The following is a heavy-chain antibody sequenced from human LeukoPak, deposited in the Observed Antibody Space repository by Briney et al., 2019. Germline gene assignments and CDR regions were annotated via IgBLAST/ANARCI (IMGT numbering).Heavy chain of an antibody. J-gene: IGHJ5*02. CDR2: ISGSGGST. Sequence: GGSLRLSCAASGFTFSSYAMSWVRRAPGKGLEWVSAISGSGGSTYYADSVKGRFTISRDNSKNTLYLQMNSLRAEDTAVYYCARVLPYDYINRFDRWGQGTLVTVSS. CDR1: GFTFSSYA. D-gene: IGHD4-11*01. CDR3: ARVLPYDYINRFDR. V-gene: IGHV3-23*01.